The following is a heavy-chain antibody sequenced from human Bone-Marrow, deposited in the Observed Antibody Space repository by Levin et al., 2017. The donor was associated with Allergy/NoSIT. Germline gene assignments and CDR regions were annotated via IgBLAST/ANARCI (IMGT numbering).Heavy chain of an antibody. CDR1: GFRFDDSA. V-gene: IGHV3-9*01. D-gene: IGHD5-12*01. J-gene: IGHJ4*02. CDR2: ISWNSGSI. Sequence: PGGSLRLSCAASGFRFDDSAMHWVRQAPGKGLEWVSGISWNSGSIYYADSVKGRFTISRDNAKNSLFLQMNSLRAEDTALYYCAKGPGMATIKGFIDYWGQGTLITVSS. CDR3: AKGPGMATIKGFIDY.